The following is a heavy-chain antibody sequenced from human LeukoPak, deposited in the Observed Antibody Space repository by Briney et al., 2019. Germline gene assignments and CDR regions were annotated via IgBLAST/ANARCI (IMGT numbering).Heavy chain of an antibody. Sequence: SETLSLTCTVSGGSISSYYWSWIRQPPGKGLEWIGYIYYSGSTTYNPSLKSRVTLSVDTSKNQFSLRLSSVTAADTAVYYCARGTAVAGLYFDYWGQGILVTVSS. D-gene: IGHD6-13*01. CDR2: IYYSGST. V-gene: IGHV4-59*01. J-gene: IGHJ4*02. CDR1: GGSISSYY. CDR3: ARGTAVAGLYFDY.